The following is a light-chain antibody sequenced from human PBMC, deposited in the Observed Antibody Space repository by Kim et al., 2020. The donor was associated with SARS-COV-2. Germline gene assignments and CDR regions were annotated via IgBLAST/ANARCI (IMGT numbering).Light chain of an antibody. CDR3: SALDSCLSAWV. CDR2: RNN. V-gene: IGLV10-54*02. J-gene: IGLJ3*02. CDR1: SNIVGNQG. Sequence: QAGLTQPPSVSKGLRQTATLTCTGNSNIVGNQGAAWLQQHQGHPPKLLSYRNNNRPSGISERFSASRSGNTASLTITGLQPEDEADYYCSALDSCLSAWVFGGGTKLTVL.